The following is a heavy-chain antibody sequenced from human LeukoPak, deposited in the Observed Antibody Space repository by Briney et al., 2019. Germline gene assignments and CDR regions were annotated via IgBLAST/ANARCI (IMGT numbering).Heavy chain of an antibody. CDR2: IRYDESDK. J-gene: IGHJ4*02. CDR3: ARTYYYDSSGYYFDY. V-gene: IGHV3-30*02. D-gene: IGHD3-22*01. CDR1: GFTFSSYD. Sequence: GGSLRLSCAASGFTFSSYDMHWIRQAPGKGLEWVAFIRYDESDKKYADSVKGRFTISRDNSKNTLYLQMNSLRAEDTAVYYCARTYYYDSSGYYFDYWGQGTLVSVSS.